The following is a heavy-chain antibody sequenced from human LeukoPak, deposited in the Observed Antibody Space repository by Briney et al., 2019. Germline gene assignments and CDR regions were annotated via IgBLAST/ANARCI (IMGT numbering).Heavy chain of an antibody. CDR2: IYYSGST. V-gene: IGHV4-59*12. CDR1: GGSISSYY. CDR3: ARLDGVISLFDP. Sequence: PSETLSLTCTVSGGSISSYYWSWIRQPPGKGLEWIGYIYYSGSTNYNPSLKSRVTISVDKSKNQFSLRLSSVTAADTAVYYCARLDGVISLFDPWGQGTLVTVSS. D-gene: IGHD3-3*01. J-gene: IGHJ5*02.